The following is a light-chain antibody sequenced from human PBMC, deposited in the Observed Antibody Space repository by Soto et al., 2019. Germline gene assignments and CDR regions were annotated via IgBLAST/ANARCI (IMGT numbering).Light chain of an antibody. CDR3: FACTTISTHV. CDR1: SSDIGAYDY. CDR2: EVN. Sequence: QSALTQPASLSGSPGQSITISCTGTSSDIGAYDYVSWFQQHPGKAPKLMISEVNNRPSGVSNRFSGSKSGNTAYLTISGLQVEDEAEYFCFACTTISTHVFGTGTKLTVL. V-gene: IGLV2-14*01. J-gene: IGLJ1*01.